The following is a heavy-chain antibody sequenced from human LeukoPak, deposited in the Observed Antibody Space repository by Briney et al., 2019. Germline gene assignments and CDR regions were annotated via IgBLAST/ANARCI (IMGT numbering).Heavy chain of an antibody. CDR3: ARDGPASRGDY. V-gene: IGHV3-21*01. D-gene: IGHD3-10*01. CDR2: ISSSSYI. Sequence: GGSLRLSCAASGFTFSSYSMNWVRQAPGKGLEWVSSISSSSYIYYADSVKGRFTISRDNAKNSLYLQKNSLRAKDTAVYYCARDGPASRGDYWGQGTLVTVS. J-gene: IGHJ4*02. CDR1: GFTFSSYS.